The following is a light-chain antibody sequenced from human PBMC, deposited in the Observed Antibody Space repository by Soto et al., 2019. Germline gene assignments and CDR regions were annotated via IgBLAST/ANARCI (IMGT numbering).Light chain of an antibody. J-gene: IGKJ1*01. V-gene: IGKV1-39*01. CDR3: QQSYSTPRT. CDR1: QSISSY. CDR2: AAS. Sequence: DLPMTQSPSSLSASVGDRVTITCRASQSISSYLNWYQQKPGKAPKLLIYAASSLQSGVPSRFSGSGSGTDLTLTISSLQPEDFATYYCQQSYSTPRTFGQGTKVEIK.